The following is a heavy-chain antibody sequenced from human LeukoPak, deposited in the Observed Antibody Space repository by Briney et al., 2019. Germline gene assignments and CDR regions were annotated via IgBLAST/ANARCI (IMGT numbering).Heavy chain of an antibody. CDR1: GCTFTGYY. V-gene: IGHV1-2*02. J-gene: IGHJ4*02. CDR2: IDPNSGGT. CDR3: ARESATVKTFDY. D-gene: IGHD4-17*01. Sequence: ASVKVSCKASGCTFTGYYMHWVRQAPGQGLEWMGWIDPNSGGTNYAQKFQGRVTMTRDTSISTAYMELRRLRSDDTAVYYCARESATVKTFDYWGQGALVTVSS.